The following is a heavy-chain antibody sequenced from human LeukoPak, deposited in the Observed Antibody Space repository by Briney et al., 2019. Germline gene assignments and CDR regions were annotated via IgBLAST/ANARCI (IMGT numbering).Heavy chain of an antibody. CDR3: ARGGVTIFGVVISDYYYYMDV. D-gene: IGHD3-3*01. V-gene: IGHV1-8*01. Sequence: GASVKVSCKASGYTFTSYDINWVRQATGQGLEWMGWMNPNSGNTGYAQKFQGRVTMTRNTSISTAYMELSSLRSEDTAVYYCARGGVTIFGVVISDYYYYMDVWGKGTTVTVSS. CDR1: GYTFTSYD. CDR2: MNPNSGNT. J-gene: IGHJ6*03.